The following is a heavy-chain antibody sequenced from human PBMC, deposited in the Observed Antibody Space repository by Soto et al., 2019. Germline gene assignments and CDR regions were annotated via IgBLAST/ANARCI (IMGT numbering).Heavy chain of an antibody. CDR3: ARVRGGSNWFDP. D-gene: IGHD3-10*01. Sequence: SETLSLTCTVSGGSISSGGYYWSWIRQHPGKGLEWIGYIYYSGSTYYNPSLKSRVTIPVDTSKNQFSLKLSSVTAADTAVYYCARVRGGSNWFDPWGQGTLVTVSS. CDR2: IYYSGST. V-gene: IGHV4-31*03. J-gene: IGHJ5*02. CDR1: GGSISSGGYY.